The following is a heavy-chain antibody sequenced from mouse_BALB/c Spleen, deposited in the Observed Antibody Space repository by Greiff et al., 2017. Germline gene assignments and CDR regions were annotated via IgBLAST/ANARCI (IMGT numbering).Heavy chain of an antibody. Sequence: EVNVVESGGDLVKPGGSLKLSCAASGFTFSSYGMSWVRQTPDKRLEWVATISSGGSYTYYPDSVKGRFTISRDNAKNTLYLQMSSLKSEDTAMYYCARQYDDYFDYWGQGTTLTVSS. CDR2: ISSGGSYT. J-gene: IGHJ2*01. V-gene: IGHV5-6*01. CDR1: GFTFSSYG. D-gene: IGHD2-12*01. CDR3: ARQYDDYFDY.